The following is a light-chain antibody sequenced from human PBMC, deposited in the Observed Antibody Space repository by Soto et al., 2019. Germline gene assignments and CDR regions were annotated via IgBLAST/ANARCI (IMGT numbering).Light chain of an antibody. V-gene: IGLV7-46*01. Sequence: QTVVPQEPSLTVSPGGTVTPTCSSSTGAVTIRNYPYWFQQKPGQVPRTLIYDTNNKYSWTPARFYASLLGGQATLTLSGARPEDEAEYYCLLLYSGTRRVFRNGTKLTVL. CDR1: TGAVTIRNY. J-gene: IGLJ1*01. CDR2: DTN. CDR3: LLLYSGTRRV.